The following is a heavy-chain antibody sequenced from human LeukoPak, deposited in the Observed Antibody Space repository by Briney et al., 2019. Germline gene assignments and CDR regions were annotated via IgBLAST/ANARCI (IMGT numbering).Heavy chain of an antibody. J-gene: IGHJ3*02. CDR3: ARRVVVVSAAMRNDAFDI. CDR2: VYYTGTT. Sequence: SETLSLTCTVSGASVNTGTFYWAWIRQPPGKGLEWIGYVYYTGTTNYNPSLKSRATISLDTSKHQFSLDLSSVTAADTAVYYCARRVVVVSAAMRNDAFDIWGQGTMVTVSS. D-gene: IGHD2-2*01. CDR1: GASVNTGTFY. V-gene: IGHV4-61*01.